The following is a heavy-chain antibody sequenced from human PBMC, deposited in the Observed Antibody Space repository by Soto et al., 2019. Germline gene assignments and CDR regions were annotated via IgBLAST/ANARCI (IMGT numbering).Heavy chain of an antibody. Sequence: PSETLSLTCAVYGGSFSGYYWSWIRQPPGKGLEWIGYIYYSGSTNYNPSLKSRVTISVDTSKNQFSLKLSSVTAADTAVYYCARAISGYVTWGQGTLVTVS. CDR2: IYYSGST. D-gene: IGHD5-12*01. V-gene: IGHV4-59*01. CDR1: GGSFSGYY. J-gene: IGHJ5*02. CDR3: ARAISGYVT.